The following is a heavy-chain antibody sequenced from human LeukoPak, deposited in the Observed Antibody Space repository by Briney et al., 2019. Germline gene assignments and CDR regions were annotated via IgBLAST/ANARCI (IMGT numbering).Heavy chain of an antibody. Sequence: PGGSLRLSCAASGFTFSNFWMTWVRQAPGKGLECVANIKQDGSEKYYVDSVKGRFTISRDNAKNSLYLRMNTLRADDTAIYYCATETRAPHNWGQGTLVTVSS. J-gene: IGHJ4*02. CDR2: IKQDGSEK. CDR1: GFTFSNFW. CDR3: ATETRAPHN. V-gene: IGHV3-7*01.